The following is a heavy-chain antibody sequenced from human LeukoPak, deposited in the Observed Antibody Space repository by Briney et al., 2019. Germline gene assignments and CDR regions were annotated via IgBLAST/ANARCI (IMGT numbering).Heavy chain of an antibody. CDR2: IYYSGST. V-gene: IGHV4-59*01. J-gene: IGHJ3*02. CDR1: GGSISSYY. Sequence: SETLSLTCTVSGGSISSYYWSWIRQPPGKGLEWIGYIYYSGSTNYNPSLKSRVTISVDTSKNQFSLKLSSVTAADTAVYYCARAVSTKYYCDSSGYYFLRAFDIWGQGTMVTVSS. D-gene: IGHD3-22*01. CDR3: ARAVSTKYYCDSSGYYFLRAFDI.